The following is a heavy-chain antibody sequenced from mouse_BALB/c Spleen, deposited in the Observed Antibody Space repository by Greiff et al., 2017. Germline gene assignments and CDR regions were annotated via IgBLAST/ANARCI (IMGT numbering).Heavy chain of an antibody. Sequence: EVQVVESGGGLVQPGGSRKLSCAASGFTFSSFGMHWVRQAPEKGLEWVAYISSGSSTIYYADTVKGRFTISRDNPKNTLFLQMTSLRSEDTAMYYCARSLMITNAMDYWGQGTSVTVSS. CDR2: ISSGSSTI. V-gene: IGHV5-17*02. D-gene: IGHD2-4*01. CDR3: ARSLMITNAMDY. J-gene: IGHJ4*01. CDR1: GFTFSSFG.